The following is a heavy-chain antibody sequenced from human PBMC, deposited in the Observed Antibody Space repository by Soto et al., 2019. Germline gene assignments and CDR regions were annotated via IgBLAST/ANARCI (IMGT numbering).Heavy chain of an antibody. CDR3: ARNGEWFGELFADP. J-gene: IGHJ5*02. Sequence: PGGSLRLSCGVSGFTFSSYAMHWVRQAPGKGLEWVAVISYDGSNKYYADSVKGRFTISRDNSKNTLYLQMNSLRAEDTAVYYCARNGEWFGELFADPWGQGTLVTVSS. D-gene: IGHD3-10*01. V-gene: IGHV3-30-3*01. CDR2: ISYDGSNK. CDR1: GFTFSSYA.